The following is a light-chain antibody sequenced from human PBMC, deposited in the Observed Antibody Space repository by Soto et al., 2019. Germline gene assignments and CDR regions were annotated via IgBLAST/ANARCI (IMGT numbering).Light chain of an antibody. CDR3: CSYTTSNTRQIV. J-gene: IGLJ1*01. Sequence: QSVLTQPASVPGSPGQSITLSCTGTSSDVGGYNYVSWYQQHPGKAPKFMIYDVSNRPSGVSNRFSGSKSGNTASLTISGLQAEEEADYYCCSYTTSNTRQIVFGTGTKVTVL. CDR1: SSDVGGYNY. V-gene: IGLV2-14*01. CDR2: DVS.